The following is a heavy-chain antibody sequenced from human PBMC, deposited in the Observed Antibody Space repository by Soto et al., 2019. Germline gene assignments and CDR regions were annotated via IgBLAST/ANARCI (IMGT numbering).Heavy chain of an antibody. V-gene: IGHV1-3*01. J-gene: IGHJ4*02. Sequence: GASVKVSCKASGYTFTSYAMHCVRQAPGQRLEWMGWINAGNGNTKYSQKFQGRVTITRDTSASTAYMELSSLRSEDTAVYYCARDGGPPTVTTLGEDPYYFDYWGQGTLVTVSS. CDR3: ARDGGPPTVTTLGEDPYYFDY. CDR2: INAGNGNT. D-gene: IGHD4-17*01. CDR1: GYTFTSYA.